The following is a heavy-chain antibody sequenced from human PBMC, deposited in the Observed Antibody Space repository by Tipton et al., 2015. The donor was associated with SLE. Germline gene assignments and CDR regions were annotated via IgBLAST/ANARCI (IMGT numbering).Heavy chain of an antibody. D-gene: IGHD2-15*01. CDR2: ISSSSSYI. CDR1: GFTFADYA. V-gene: IGHV3-21*04. Sequence: SLRLSCAASGFTFADYAMNWVRQAPGKGLEWVSSISSSSSYIYYADSVKGRFTISRDNAKNSLYLQMNSLRAEDTAVYYCAREGPSWYYYYYMDVWGKGTTVTVSS. CDR3: AREGPSWYYYYYMDV. J-gene: IGHJ6*03.